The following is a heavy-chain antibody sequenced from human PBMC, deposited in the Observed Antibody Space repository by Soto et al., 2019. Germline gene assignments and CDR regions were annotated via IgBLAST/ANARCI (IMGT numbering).Heavy chain of an antibody. Sequence: GGSLRLSCAASGFTFSSYAMHWVRQAPGKGLEWVAVISYDGSNKYYADSVKGRFTISRDNSKNTLYLQMNSLRAEDTAVYYCARVPGAFDIWGQGTMVTVSS. CDR2: ISYDGSNK. V-gene: IGHV3-30-3*01. CDR3: ARVPGAFDI. J-gene: IGHJ3*02. CDR1: GFTFSSYA.